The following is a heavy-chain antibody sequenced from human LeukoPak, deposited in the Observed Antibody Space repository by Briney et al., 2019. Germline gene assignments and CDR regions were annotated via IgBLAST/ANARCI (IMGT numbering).Heavy chain of an antibody. D-gene: IGHD3-22*01. CDR3: ARYESSAYGIDV. Sequence: RASETLSLTCTVSGGSISSSSSYWVWIRQPPGMGLEWIGSMYYSGSTYSNPSLKSRVTISVDTSKNQFSLKVSSVAAADTAVYYCARYESSAYGIDVWGRGTLVTVSS. CDR2: MYYSGST. V-gene: IGHV4-39*01. CDR1: GGSISSSSSY. J-gene: IGHJ2*01.